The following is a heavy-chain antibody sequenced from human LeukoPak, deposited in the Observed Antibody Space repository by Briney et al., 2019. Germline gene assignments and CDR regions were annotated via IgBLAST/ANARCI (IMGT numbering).Heavy chain of an antibody. CDR1: GGTFSSYT. J-gene: IGHJ4*02. CDR3: ARGYYPPDNWNYVYVDY. CDR2: IIPILGIA. Sequence: SVKVSCKASGGTFSSYTISWVRQATGQGLEWMGRIIPILGIANYAQKFQGRVTITADKSTSTAYMELSSLRSEDTAVYYCARGYYPPDNWNYVYVDYWGQGTPVTVSS. V-gene: IGHV1-69*02. D-gene: IGHD1-7*01.